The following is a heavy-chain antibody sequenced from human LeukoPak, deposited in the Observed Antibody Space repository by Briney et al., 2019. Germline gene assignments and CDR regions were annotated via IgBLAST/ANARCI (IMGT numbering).Heavy chain of an antibody. D-gene: IGHD3-16*01. Sequence: SETLSLTCTVSGDSISNYYWSWIRQPAGKGLERIGRMFTGGSSNYDPSLKSRVTLSLDTSKNQFSLKLTSVTAADTAVYFCASARRFGGTFSFDFWGQGTMVSVSS. CDR1: GDSISNYY. J-gene: IGHJ3*01. CDR2: MFTGGSS. V-gene: IGHV4-4*07. CDR3: ASARRFGGTFSFDF.